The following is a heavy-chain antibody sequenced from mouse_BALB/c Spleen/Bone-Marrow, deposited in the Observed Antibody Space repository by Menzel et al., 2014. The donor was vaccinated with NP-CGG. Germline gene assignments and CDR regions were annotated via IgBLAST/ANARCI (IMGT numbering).Heavy chain of an antibody. J-gene: IGHJ3*01. CDR2: INPSNGGT. Sequence: QVQLQQSGAELAKPGASVKLSCKASGYTFTSYYMYWVKQRPGQGLEWIGGINPSNGGTNFNEKFKSKATLTVDKSSSTAYMQLSSLTSEDSAVYYCTRSYYAKEGAWFAYWGQGTLVTVSA. CDR1: GYTFTSYY. D-gene: IGHD1-1*01. CDR3: TRSYYAKEGAWFAY. V-gene: IGHV1S81*02.